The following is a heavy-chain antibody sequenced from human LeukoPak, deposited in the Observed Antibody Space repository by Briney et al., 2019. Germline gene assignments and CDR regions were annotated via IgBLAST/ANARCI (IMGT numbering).Heavy chain of an antibody. Sequence: ASVKVSCKVSGYTLTELSMHWVRQAPGKGLEWMGGFDPEDGETIYAQKFQGRVTMTEDTSTDTAYMELSSLRSEDTAVYYCARARLDHSSSWYFYSHNYYYYGMDVWGQGTTVTVSS. D-gene: IGHD6-13*01. J-gene: IGHJ6*02. CDR3: ARARLDHSSSWYFYSHNYYYYGMDV. CDR2: FDPEDGET. CDR1: GYTLTELS. V-gene: IGHV1-24*01.